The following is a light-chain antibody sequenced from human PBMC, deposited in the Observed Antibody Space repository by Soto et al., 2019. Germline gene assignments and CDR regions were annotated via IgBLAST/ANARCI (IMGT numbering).Light chain of an antibody. CDR1: SSNIGAGYD. CDR2: TNN. Sequence: QLVLTQPPSVSGAPGQRVTISCTGSSSNIGAGYDVHWYQQLPGTAPTLLISTNNNRPSGVPDRFSGSKSGTSASLAITGLQAEDEADYYCQSYDNSLSGLVVFGGGTKLTVL. CDR3: QSYDNSLSGLVV. J-gene: IGLJ2*01. V-gene: IGLV1-40*01.